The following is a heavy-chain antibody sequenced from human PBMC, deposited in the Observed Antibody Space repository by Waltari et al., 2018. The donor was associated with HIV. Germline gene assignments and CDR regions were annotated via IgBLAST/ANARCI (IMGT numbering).Heavy chain of an antibody. D-gene: IGHD3-16*01. V-gene: IGHV3-23*04. CDR1: GFTFSTYA. J-gene: IGHJ5*02. CDR2: IRGSGLTS. CDR3: ASAFYFGTPPVT. Sequence: VQLVESGGGLVQPGGSLRLSCAASGFTFSTYAMHWVRQAPGKGLEWVSIIRGSGLTSYYAESVRGRFTISRDNVKNTLYLEMNNLRADDTAIYYCASAFYFGTPPVTWGRGTLVTVSS.